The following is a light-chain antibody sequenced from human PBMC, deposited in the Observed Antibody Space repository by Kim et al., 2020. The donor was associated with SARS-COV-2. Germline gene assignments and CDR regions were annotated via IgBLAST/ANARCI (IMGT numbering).Light chain of an antibody. CDR3: QQYRTYPWT. CDR1: RNIDTS. V-gene: IGKV1-5*03. CDR2: MAS. Sequence: PAVGDRVTITCRASRNIDTSLAWYQQNPGKAPQLLISMASNLKSGVPSTFSGSGSGTEFTLSISNLQPDDFATYYCQQYRTYPWTFGQGTKVDIK. J-gene: IGKJ1*01.